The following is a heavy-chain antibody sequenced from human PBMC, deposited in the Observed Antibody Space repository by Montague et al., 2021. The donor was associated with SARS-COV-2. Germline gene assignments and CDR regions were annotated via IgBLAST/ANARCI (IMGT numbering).Heavy chain of an antibody. V-gene: IGHV4-39*01. J-gene: IGHJ5*02. Sequence: SETLSLTCTVSGGSITSSLYSWGWIRQPPGKGLEWIGTIHYNTTTSYNPSLQSRVTISADTSKDQFSLKLTSVTAADTAVYYCARHATSSGCWRWFDPWGQGTLVTVSS. CDR2: IHYNTTT. CDR1: GGSITSSLYS. CDR3: ARHATSSGCWRWFDP. D-gene: IGHD3-22*01.